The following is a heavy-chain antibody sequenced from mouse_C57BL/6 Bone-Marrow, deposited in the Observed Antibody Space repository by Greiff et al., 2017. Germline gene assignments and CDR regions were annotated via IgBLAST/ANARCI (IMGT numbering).Heavy chain of an antibody. CDR2: IYPGGGYT. CDR3: ARKGRGAMDY. V-gene: IGHV1-63*01. Sequence: QVQLQQSGAELVRPGTSVKMSCKASGYTFTNYWIGWAKQRPGHGLEWIGDIYPGGGYTNYNEKFKGKATLTADKSSSTAYMQCSSLTSEDSAIYYCARKGRGAMDYWGQGTSVTVSS. J-gene: IGHJ4*01. CDR1: GYTFTNYW. D-gene: IGHD3-3*01.